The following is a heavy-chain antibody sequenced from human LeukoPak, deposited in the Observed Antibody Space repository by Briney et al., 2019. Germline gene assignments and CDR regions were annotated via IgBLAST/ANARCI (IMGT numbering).Heavy chain of an antibody. J-gene: IGHJ5*02. CDR2: IIPIFGTA. D-gene: IGHD1-26*01. CDR1: GGTFSSYA. CDR3: ARVQWELITNWFDP. V-gene: IGHV1-69*13. Sequence: VASVKVSCKASGGTFSSYAISWVRQAPGQGLEWMGRIIPIFGTANYAQKFQGRVTITADESTSTAYMELSSLRSEDTAVYYCARVQWELITNWFDPWGQGTLVTVSS.